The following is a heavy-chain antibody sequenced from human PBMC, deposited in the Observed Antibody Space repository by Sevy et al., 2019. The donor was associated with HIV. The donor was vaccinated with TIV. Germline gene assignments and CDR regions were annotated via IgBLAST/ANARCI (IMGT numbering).Heavy chain of an antibody. CDR3: ARHGGIVDRAFDY. CDR1: GGSIGSSSYD. CDR2: ISYSGTT. V-gene: IGHV4-39*01. J-gene: IGHJ4*02. D-gene: IGHD2-21*01. Sequence: SETLSLTCTVFGGSIGSSSYDWGWIRQPPGKGLEWIGTISYSGTTYYNPSLQSRVTISVDTSKNLFSLKLSSVTAADTAVYYSARHGGIVDRAFDYWGQGTLVTVSS.